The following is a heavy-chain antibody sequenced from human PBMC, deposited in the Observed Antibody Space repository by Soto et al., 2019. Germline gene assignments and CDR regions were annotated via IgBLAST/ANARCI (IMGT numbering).Heavy chain of an antibody. CDR1: GYSISSGYY. CDR3: ARSVAVAGTGGLDS. D-gene: IGHD6-19*01. V-gene: IGHV4-38-2*01. CDR2: INHSGST. Sequence: SETLSLTCAVSGYSISSGYYWGWIRQPPGKGPERIGSINHSGSTYYNPSLKSRVTISVDTSKKQFSLRLTSVTAADTAVYYCARSVAVAGTGGLDSWDQGTLVTVSS. J-gene: IGHJ5*01.